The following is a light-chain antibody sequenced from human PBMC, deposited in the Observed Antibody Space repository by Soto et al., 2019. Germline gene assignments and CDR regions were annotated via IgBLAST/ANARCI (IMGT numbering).Light chain of an antibody. CDR3: QKYYSRLPS. Sequence: DIVMTQYPDSLAASLGERATINCKSSQSVLFSSNNKNHLAWYQQKPGQPPKLLIYWASTRESGVPDRFSGSGSGTDFTLNISSLETEDVAVYFWQKYYSRLPSFGQGTKVDIK. CDR1: QSVLFSSNNKNH. J-gene: IGKJ1*01. CDR2: WAS. V-gene: IGKV4-1*01.